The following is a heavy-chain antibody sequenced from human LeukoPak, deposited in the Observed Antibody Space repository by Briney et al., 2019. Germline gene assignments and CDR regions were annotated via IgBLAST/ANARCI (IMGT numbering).Heavy chain of an antibody. Sequence: PGGSLRLSCAASGFTVSSNYMSWVRQAPGKGLEWVAVISYDGSNKYYADSVKGRFTISRDNSKNTLYLQMNSLRAEDTAVYYCARDRTYYDSSGPLGYWGQGTLVTVSS. V-gene: IGHV3-30-3*01. CDR3: ARDRTYYDSSGPLGY. J-gene: IGHJ4*02. D-gene: IGHD3-22*01. CDR1: GFTVSSNY. CDR2: ISYDGSNK.